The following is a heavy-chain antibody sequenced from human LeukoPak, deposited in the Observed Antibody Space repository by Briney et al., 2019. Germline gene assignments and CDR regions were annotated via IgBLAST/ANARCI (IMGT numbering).Heavy chain of an antibody. V-gene: IGHV3-23*01. CDR2: ISGSGGST. J-gene: IGHJ4*02. CDR3: AKTYYYDSSGYIFDY. Sequence: PGGSLRLSCAASGFTFSSYAMSWVRQAPGKGLGWVSAISGSGGSTYYADSVKGRFTISRDNSKNTLYLQMNSLRAEDTAVYYCAKTYYYDSSGYIFDYWGQGTLVTVSS. CDR1: GFTFSSYA. D-gene: IGHD3-22*01.